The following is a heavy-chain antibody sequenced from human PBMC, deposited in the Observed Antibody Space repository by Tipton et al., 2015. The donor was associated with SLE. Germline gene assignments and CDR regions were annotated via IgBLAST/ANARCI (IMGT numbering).Heavy chain of an antibody. D-gene: IGHD3-16*01. J-gene: IGHJ4*02. Sequence: GSLRLSCAASGFTFINDWMSWVRQAPGKGLEWVGRIKGKIDGGTTDYPAPVKGRFSISRDDSKNTLYLQMNSLKTEDTAVYYCARGHEYFDYWGQGTLVTVSS. CDR3: ARGHEYFDY. CDR2: IKGKIDGGTT. V-gene: IGHV3-15*01. CDR1: GFTFINDW.